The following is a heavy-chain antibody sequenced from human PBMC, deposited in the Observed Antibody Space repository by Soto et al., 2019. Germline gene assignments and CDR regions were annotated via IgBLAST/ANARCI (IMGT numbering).Heavy chain of an antibody. D-gene: IGHD6-19*01. J-gene: IGHJ5*02. Sequence: PSETLSLTCTVSGGSISSYFWSWIRQPPGKGLGWIGYIYYSESTNYNPSLKSRVTISVDTSKNQFSLKLSSVTAADTAVYYCARDRGLGSGWYGWFDPWGQGTLVTVSS. V-gene: IGHV4-59*01. CDR3: ARDRGLGSGWYGWFDP. CDR1: GGSISSYF. CDR2: IYYSEST.